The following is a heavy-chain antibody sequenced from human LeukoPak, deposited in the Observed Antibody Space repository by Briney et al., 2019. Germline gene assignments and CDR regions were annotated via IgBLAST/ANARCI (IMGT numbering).Heavy chain of an antibody. CDR3: ARGRVATQVGYGGNRYYFDY. J-gene: IGHJ4*02. D-gene: IGHD4-23*01. V-gene: IGHV4-31*03. CDR2: FYYSGST. Sequence: PSETLSLTCTVSGGSISSGGYYWSWIRQHPGKGLEWIGYFYYSGSTYYNPSLKSRVTISVDTSKNQFSLKLSSVTAADTAVYYCARGRVATQVGYGGNRYYFDYWGQGTLVTVSS. CDR1: GGSISSGGYY.